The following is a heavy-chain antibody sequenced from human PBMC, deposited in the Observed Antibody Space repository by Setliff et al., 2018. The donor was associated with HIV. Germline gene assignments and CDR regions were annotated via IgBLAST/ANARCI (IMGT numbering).Heavy chain of an antibody. CDR2: ISGSGGST. D-gene: IGHD3-10*01. J-gene: IGHJ4*02. Sequence: AGSLRLSCAASGFTFTKYAMTLVRQAPGKGLEGVFSISGSGGSTYYADSVRGRFTISRDNSKNTLHLQMNSLRAEDTAVYYCAKDHTPYGSGKYFDYWGQGTLVTVSS. CDR1: GFTFTKYA. CDR3: AKDHTPYGSGKYFDY. V-gene: IGHV3-23*01.